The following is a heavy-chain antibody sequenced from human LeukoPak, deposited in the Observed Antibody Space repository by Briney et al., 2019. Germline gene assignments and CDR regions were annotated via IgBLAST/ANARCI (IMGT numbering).Heavy chain of an antibody. V-gene: IGHV1-2*02. CDR1: GYTFTGYY. D-gene: IGHD5-18*01. J-gene: IGHJ6*03. CDR2: INPNSGGT. CDR3: ARGGQYRYGWKNYYYMDV. Sequence: ASVKVSCKASGYTFTGYYMHWVRQAPGQGLEWMGWINPNSGGTNYAQKFQGRVTMTRDTSISTAYMELSRLRSDDTAVYHCARGGQYRYGWKNYYYMDVWSKGTMVPVSS.